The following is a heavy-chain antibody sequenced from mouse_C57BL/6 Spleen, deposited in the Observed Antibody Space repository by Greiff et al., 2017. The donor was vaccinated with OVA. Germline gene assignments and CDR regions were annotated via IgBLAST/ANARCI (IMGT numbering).Heavy chain of an antibody. J-gene: IGHJ2*01. CDR1: GYTFTSYW. V-gene: IGHV1-69*01. CDR2: IDPSDSYT. D-gene: IGHD2-1*01. CDR3: ARYDYGNYGY. Sequence: QVQLQQPGAELVMPGASVKLSCKASGYTFTSYWMHWVKQRPGQGLEWIGEIDPSDSYTNYNQKFKGKSTLTVDKSSSTAYMQLSSLTSEDSAVYYCARYDYGNYGYWGKGTTLTVSS.